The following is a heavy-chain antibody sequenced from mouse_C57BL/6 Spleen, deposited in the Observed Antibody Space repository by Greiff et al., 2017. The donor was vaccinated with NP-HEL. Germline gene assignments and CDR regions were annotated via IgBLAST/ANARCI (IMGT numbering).Heavy chain of an antibody. J-gene: IGHJ2*01. CDR2: IDPSDSYT. CDR1: GYTFTSYW. V-gene: IGHV1-50*01. Sequence: VQLQQSGAELVKPGASVKLSCKASGYTFTSYWMQWVKQRPGQGLEWIGEIDPSDSYTNYNQKFKGKATLTVDTSSSTAYMQLSSLTSEDSAVYYCEGRNPYLDDWGQGTTLTVSS. CDR3: EGRNPYLDD.